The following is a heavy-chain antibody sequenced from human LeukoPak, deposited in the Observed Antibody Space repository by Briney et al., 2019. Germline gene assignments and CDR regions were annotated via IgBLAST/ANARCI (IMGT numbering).Heavy chain of an antibody. CDR3: AKDGGWGAEKHYYYYYMDV. CDR2: ISGSGGST. V-gene: IGHV3-23*01. CDR1: GFTFSSYW. J-gene: IGHJ6*03. Sequence: GGSLRLSCAASGFTFSSYWMSWVRQAPGKGLEWVSAISGSGGSTYYADSVKGRFTISRDNSKNTLYLQMNSLRAEDTAVYYCAKDGGWGAEKHYYYYYMDVWGKGTTVTISS. D-gene: IGHD3-16*01.